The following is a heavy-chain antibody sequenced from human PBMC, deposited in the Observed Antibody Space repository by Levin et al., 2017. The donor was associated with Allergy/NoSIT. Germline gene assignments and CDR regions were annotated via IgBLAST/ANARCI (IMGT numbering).Heavy chain of an antibody. CDR2: ISWNSGSI. D-gene: IGHD6-19*01. V-gene: IGHV3-9*01. J-gene: IGHJ3*02. CDR1: GFTFDDYA. Sequence: GGSLRLSCAASGFTFDDYAMHWVRQAPGKGLEWVSGISWNSGSIGYADSVKGRFTISRDNAKNSLYLQMNSLRAEDTALYYCAKDGPIGGAVAVGAFDSWGQGTMVTVSS. CDR3: AKDGPIGGAVAVGAFDS.